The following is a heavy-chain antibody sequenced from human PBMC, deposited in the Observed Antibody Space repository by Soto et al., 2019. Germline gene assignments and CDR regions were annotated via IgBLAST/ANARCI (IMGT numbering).Heavy chain of an antibody. CDR2: INPNSGGT. CDR1: GYTFTGYH. Sequence: ASVKVSCKASGYTFTGYHMHWVRQAPGQGLEWMGWINPNSGGTNYAQKFQGWVTMTRDTSISTAYMELSRLRSDDTAVYYCARGGYDFCSGYYTFDYWGQGTLVTVSS. J-gene: IGHJ4*02. V-gene: IGHV1-2*04. CDR3: ARGGYDFCSGYYTFDY. D-gene: IGHD3-3*01.